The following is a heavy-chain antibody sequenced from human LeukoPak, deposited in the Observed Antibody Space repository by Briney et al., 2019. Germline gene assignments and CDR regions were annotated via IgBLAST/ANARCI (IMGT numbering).Heavy chain of an antibody. V-gene: IGHV3-7*01. CDR3: VKDRGDGYRGFDY. CDR2: IKQDGSEK. CDR1: GFTFSSYW. D-gene: IGHD5-24*01. Sequence: GGSLRLSCAASGFTFSSYWMSWVRQAPGKGLELVANIKQDGSEKYYVDSVKGRFTISRDNAKNSLYLQMNSLRAEDTAVYYCVKDRGDGYRGFDYWGQGTLVTVSS. J-gene: IGHJ4*02.